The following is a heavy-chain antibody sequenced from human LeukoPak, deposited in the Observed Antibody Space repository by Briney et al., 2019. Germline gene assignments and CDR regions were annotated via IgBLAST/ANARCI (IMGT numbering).Heavy chain of an antibody. CDR3: AHILWTVTSPFDY. J-gene: IGHJ4*02. Sequence: SGPTLVNPTQTLTLTCTFSGFSLSTRGVGMGWIRRPPGKALEWLGLIFGDDDKRYRPSLQSRLTITKDTSKNQVVLTLTNMDPVDTGTYYCAHILWTVTSPFDYWGQGTLVTVSS. CDR2: IFGDDDK. CDR1: GFSLSTRGVG. V-gene: IGHV2-5*02. D-gene: IGHD4-17*01.